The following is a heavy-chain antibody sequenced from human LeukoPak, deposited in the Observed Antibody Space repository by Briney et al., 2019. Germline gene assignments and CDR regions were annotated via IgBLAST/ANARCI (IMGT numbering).Heavy chain of an antibody. CDR3: ALIVPATRGFDY. Sequence: GGSLRLSCEGSGYTFTTYAMSWVRQAPGKGLEWVAVISYDGSNKYYADSVKGRFTISRDNSKNTLYLQMNSLRAEDTAVYYCALIVPATRGFDYWGQGTLVTVSS. CDR2: ISYDGSNK. J-gene: IGHJ4*02. CDR1: GYTFTTYA. D-gene: IGHD3-22*01. V-gene: IGHV3-30-3*01.